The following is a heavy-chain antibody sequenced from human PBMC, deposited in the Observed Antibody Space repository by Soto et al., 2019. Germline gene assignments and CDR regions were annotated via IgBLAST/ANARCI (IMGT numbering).Heavy chain of an antibody. V-gene: IGHV4-39*01. CDR2: IYYSGST. Sequence: QLQLQESGPGLVKPSETLSLTCTVSGGSISSSSYYWGWIRQPPGKGLEWIGSIYYSGSTYYNPSLRRRVTISVDTSKNQFSLKLSSVTAADTAVYYCARPGSSGWYRGGFDYWGQGTLVTVSS. CDR3: ARPGSSGWYRGGFDY. J-gene: IGHJ4*02. CDR1: GGSISSSSYY. D-gene: IGHD6-19*01.